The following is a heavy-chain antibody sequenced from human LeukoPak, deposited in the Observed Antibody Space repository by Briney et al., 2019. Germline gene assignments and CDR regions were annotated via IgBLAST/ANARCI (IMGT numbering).Heavy chain of an antibody. Sequence: GGSLRLSCAASGFTFSSHAMSWVRQAPGKGLEWVSAISGSGGSTYYADSVKGRFTISRDNSKNTLYLQMNSLRAEDTAVYYCAKAYYDSSGYYETGRYYFDYWGQGTLVTVSS. V-gene: IGHV3-23*01. CDR1: GFTFSSHA. J-gene: IGHJ4*02. CDR2: ISGSGGST. CDR3: AKAYYDSSGYYETGRYYFDY. D-gene: IGHD3-22*01.